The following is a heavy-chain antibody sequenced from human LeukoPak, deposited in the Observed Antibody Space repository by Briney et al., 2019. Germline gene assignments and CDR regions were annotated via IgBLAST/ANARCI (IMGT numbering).Heavy chain of an antibody. J-gene: IGHJ4*02. CDR3: TRHSRYDSSGYYWAFFDY. V-gene: IGHV3-73*01. CDR1: GFTFSGSA. D-gene: IGHD3-22*01. Sequence: PGGYLRLSCAASGFTFSGSAMHWVRQASGKGLEWVGRIRSKANSYATAYAASVKGRFTISRDDSKNTAYLQMNSLKTEDTAVYYCTRHSRYDSSGYYWAFFDYWGQGTLVTVSS. CDR2: IRSKANSYAT.